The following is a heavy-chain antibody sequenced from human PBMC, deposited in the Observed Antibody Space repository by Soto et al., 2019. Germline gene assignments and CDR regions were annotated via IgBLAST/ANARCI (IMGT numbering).Heavy chain of an antibody. CDR1: GFTFSSYS. V-gene: IGHV3-21*01. CDR2: ISSSSSYI. CDR3: AREGSDLVCGGWYFDL. J-gene: IGHJ2*01. D-gene: IGHD1-26*01. Sequence: EVQLVESGGGLVKPGGSLRLSCAASGFTFSSYSMNWVRQAPGKGLEWVSSISSSSSYIYYADSVKGRFTISRDNAKNSLYLQMNSLRAEDTAVYYCAREGSDLVCGGWYFDLWGRGTLVTVSS.